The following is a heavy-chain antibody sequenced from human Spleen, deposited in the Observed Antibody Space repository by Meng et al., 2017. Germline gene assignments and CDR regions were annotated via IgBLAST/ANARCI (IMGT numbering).Heavy chain of an antibody. D-gene: IGHD3-10*01. CDR2: LGAHDGDT. CDR3: ARGTPGRSYSDY. Sequence: QVRPVQSGAEVKTPGASVKVSCKASDYTFTGYGVSWVRRAPGQGLGWMAWLGAHDGDTSHAPKFQGRVTVSADRPTATAYMELRSLRSDDTAVYYCARGTPGRSYSDYWGQGTLVTVSS. CDR1: DYTFTGYG. J-gene: IGHJ4*02. V-gene: IGHV1-18*01.